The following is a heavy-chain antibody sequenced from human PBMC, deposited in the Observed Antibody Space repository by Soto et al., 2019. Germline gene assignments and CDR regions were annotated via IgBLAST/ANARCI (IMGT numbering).Heavy chain of an antibody. J-gene: IGHJ6*02. Sequence: QVQLVQSGAEVKKPGASVKVSCKASGYTFTNYDINWVRQATGQGLEWMGWMNPNSGNTGYVQKFQGRVTMTRDTSMSTAYMELSSLRSDDTAVYYCARKAIVGPTGYYYYGMDVWGQVTTVTVSS. D-gene: IGHD1-26*01. CDR1: GYTFTNYD. CDR2: MNPNSGNT. CDR3: ARKAIVGPTGYYYYGMDV. V-gene: IGHV1-8*01.